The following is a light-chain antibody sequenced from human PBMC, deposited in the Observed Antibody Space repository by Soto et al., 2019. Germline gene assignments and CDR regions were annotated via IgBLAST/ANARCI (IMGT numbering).Light chain of an antibody. CDR2: KAS. Sequence: DIQLTQSPSVLSASVGDTVTITCRASQSISSWLAWYQQKPGKAPKLLIYKASTLKSGVPSRFSGSGSGTEFTLTISSLQPDDFATYYCQHYNSYSEAFGQGAKV. J-gene: IGKJ1*01. CDR3: QHYNSYSEA. CDR1: QSISSW. V-gene: IGKV1-5*03.